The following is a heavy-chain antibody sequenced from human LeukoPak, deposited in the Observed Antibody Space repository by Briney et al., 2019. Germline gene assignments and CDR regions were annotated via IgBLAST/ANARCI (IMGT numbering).Heavy chain of an antibody. D-gene: IGHD6-13*01. CDR1: GFTFSSYA. CDR2: LSNIGSST. J-gene: IGHJ4*02. CDR3: AKLYTSRWYNDY. V-gene: IGHV3-23*01. Sequence: PGGSLRLSCAASGFTFSSYAMSWVRQAPGKGLDLVSALSNIGSSTSYADSVKGRFTISRDNSKNTLYLQMNSLRAEDTAVYYCAKLYTSRWYNDYWGQGTLVTVSS.